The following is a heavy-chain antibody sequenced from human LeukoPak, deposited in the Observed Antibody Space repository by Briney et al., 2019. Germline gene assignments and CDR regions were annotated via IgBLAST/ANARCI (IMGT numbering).Heavy chain of an antibody. CDR3: AQKGGTDH. V-gene: IGHV3-48*02. D-gene: IGHD2-15*01. CDR1: GFSFSRFG. CDR2: ISSTSGAV. Sequence: GGSLRLSCAASGFSFSRFGMNWVRQAPGKGLEWISHISSTSGAVYYADSVKGRFTISRDNAKNSLYSQMSSLRNEDTAIYYCAQKGGTDHWGQGTLVTVSS. J-gene: IGHJ4*02.